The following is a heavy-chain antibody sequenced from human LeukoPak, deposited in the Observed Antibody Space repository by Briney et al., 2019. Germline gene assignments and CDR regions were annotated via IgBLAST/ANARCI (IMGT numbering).Heavy chain of an antibody. J-gene: IGHJ4*02. Sequence: GASLKVSCKASGYTFTSYYMHWVRQTPGQGLEWMGKINPSGGSTSYAQKFQGRVTITADESTSTAYMELSSLRSEDTAVYYCARAGAFGYSGSYYRFDYWGQGTLVTVSS. CDR3: ARAGAFGYSGSYYRFDY. CDR2: INPSGGST. CDR1: GYTFTSYY. D-gene: IGHD1-26*01. V-gene: IGHV1-46*01.